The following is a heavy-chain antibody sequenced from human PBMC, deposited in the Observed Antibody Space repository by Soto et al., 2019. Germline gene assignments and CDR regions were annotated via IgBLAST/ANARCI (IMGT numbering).Heavy chain of an antibody. Sequence: ASVKVSCKASGGTFSSYAISWVRQAPGQGLEWMGGIIPIFGTANYAQKFQGRVTITADESTSTAYMELSSLGSEDTAVYYCAIDYYDSSAPTGPWGQGTLVTVSS. CDR2: IIPIFGTA. J-gene: IGHJ4*02. D-gene: IGHD3-22*01. V-gene: IGHV1-69*13. CDR3: AIDYYDSSAPTGP. CDR1: GGTFSSYA.